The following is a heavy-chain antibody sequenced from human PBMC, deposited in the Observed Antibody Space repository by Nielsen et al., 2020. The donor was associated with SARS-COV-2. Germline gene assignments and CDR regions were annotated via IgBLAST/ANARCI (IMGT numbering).Heavy chain of an antibody. V-gene: IGHV3-23*01. Sequence: GESLKISCGASGFMFSSFAMSWVRQAPGKGLEWVSVISGGGGTTHYAGSVKGRFTISRDNSKNTLYLQMNSLRAEDTAVYYCAKEPTLSSSFYFDYWGQGTLVTVSS. J-gene: IGHJ4*02. CDR3: AKEPTLSSSFYFDY. D-gene: IGHD6-13*01. CDR2: ISGGGGTT. CDR1: GFMFSSFA.